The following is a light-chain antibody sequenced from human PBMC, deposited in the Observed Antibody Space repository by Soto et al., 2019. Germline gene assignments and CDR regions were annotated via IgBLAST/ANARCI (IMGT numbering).Light chain of an antibody. Sequence: QSALTQPASVSGSPGQSIIISCTGNHNDIGTYDYVSWYQQHPGRAPRLLIYGVTTRPSGISNRFSGSKSGNTAFLTISGLQAEDEADYYCCSYAGSGTDNYVFGSGTKVTV. CDR1: HNDIGTYDY. V-gene: IGLV2-23*02. CDR2: GVT. J-gene: IGLJ1*01. CDR3: CSYAGSGTDNYV.